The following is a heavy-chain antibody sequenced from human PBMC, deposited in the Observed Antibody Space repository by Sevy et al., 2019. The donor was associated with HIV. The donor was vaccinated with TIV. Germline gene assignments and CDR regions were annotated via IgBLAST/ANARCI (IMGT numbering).Heavy chain of an antibody. CDR1: GFTFSDYY. D-gene: IGHD3-9*01. V-gene: IGHV3-11*01. CDR3: ARFPYYDILTGYYDY. CDR2: ISSSGSTI. J-gene: IGHJ4*02. Sequence: GGSLRLSCAASGFTFSDYYMSWIRQAPGKGLEWVSYISSSGSTIYYADSVKGRFTISRDNAKNSLYLQMNSLRAEDTAVYYCARFPYYDILTGYYDYWGQGTLVTVSS.